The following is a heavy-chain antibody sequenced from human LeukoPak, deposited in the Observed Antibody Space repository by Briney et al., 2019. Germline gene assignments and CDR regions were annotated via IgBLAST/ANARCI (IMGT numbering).Heavy chain of an antibody. V-gene: IGHV3-7*01. CDR2: IQSDGSEK. CDR3: ARDSTVATYYGVDV. D-gene: IGHD6-19*01. J-gene: IGHJ6*02. Sequence: GGSLRLSCAGPGFTFHSYWMSWVRQAPGKGLEWVANIQSDGSEKNYIDSVQGRFTISRDNAKTSLYLQMNSLRAEDTAVYYCARDSTVATYYGVDVWGQGTTVTVSS. CDR1: GFTFHSYW.